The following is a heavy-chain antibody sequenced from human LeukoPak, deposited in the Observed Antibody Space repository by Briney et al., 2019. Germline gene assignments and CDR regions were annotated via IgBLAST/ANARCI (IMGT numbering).Heavy chain of an antibody. CDR2: IKQDGSEK. Sequence: PGGSLRLSCAAPGFTFSSYWMSWVRQAPGKGLEWVANIKQDGSEKYYVDSVKGRFTISRDNAKNSLYLQMNSLRAEDTAVYYCARGDHAYDFWSGYYLGWGQGTLVTVSS. D-gene: IGHD3-3*01. CDR1: GFTFSSYW. CDR3: ARGDHAYDFWSGYYLG. V-gene: IGHV3-7*01. J-gene: IGHJ4*02.